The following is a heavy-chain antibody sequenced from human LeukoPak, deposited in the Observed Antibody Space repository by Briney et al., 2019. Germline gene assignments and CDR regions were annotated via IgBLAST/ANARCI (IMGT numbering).Heavy chain of an antibody. J-gene: IGHJ4*02. V-gene: IGHV3-66*01. CDR2: IYSGGST. D-gene: IGHD5-12*01. CDR1: EFSVGSNY. CDR3: ARGPSGYHNA. Sequence: GGSLRLSCAASEFSVGSNYMTWVRQAPGKGLEWVSLIYSGGSTYYADSVKGRFTISRGNSKNTLYLQINSLRAEDTAVYYWARGPSGYHNAGGQGTLVTVSS.